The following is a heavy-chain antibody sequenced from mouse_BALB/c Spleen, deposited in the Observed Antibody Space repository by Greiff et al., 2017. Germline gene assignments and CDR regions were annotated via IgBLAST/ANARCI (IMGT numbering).Heavy chain of an antibody. CDR2: INPSTGYT. CDR3: ARSNYGYYFDY. D-gene: IGHD2-2*01. Sequence: QVHVKQSGAELAKPGASVKMSCKASGYTFTSYWMHWVKQRPGQGLEWIGYINPSTGYTEYNQKFKDKATLTADKSSSTAYMQLSSLTSEDSAVYYCARSNYGYYFDYWGQGTTLTVSS. J-gene: IGHJ2*01. CDR1: GYTFTSYW. V-gene: IGHV1-7*01.